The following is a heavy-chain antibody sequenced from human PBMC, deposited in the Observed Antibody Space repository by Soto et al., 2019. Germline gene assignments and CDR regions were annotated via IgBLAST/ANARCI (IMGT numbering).Heavy chain of an antibody. CDR1: GFTFSNYA. J-gene: IGHJ5*01. D-gene: IGHD2-2*01. CDR3: AEVGTTSPYTGFDS. CDR2: LSDGGGST. Sequence: PGGSLRLSCAAYGFTFSNYAMSWVRQAPGKGLEWVSGLSDGGGSTFYADSVKGRFTISRDNAKNTLYLQMSSLRAEDTAVYYCAEVGTTSPYTGFDSWGQGTLVTSPQ. V-gene: IGHV3-23*01.